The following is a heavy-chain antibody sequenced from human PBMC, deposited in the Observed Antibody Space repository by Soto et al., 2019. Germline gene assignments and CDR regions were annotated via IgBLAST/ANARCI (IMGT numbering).Heavy chain of an antibody. CDR3: AKGSSSWYPTENWFDP. CDR1: GFTFSSYA. J-gene: IGHJ5*02. CDR2: ISGSGGST. D-gene: IGHD6-13*01. V-gene: IGHV3-23*01. Sequence: EVQLLESGGGLVQPGGSLRLSCAASGFTFSSYAMSWVRQAPGKGLEWVSAISGSGGSTYYADSVKGRFTISRDNSKNTLYLQMNSLRAEDTAVYYCAKGSSSWYPTENWFDPWGQGTLVTVSS.